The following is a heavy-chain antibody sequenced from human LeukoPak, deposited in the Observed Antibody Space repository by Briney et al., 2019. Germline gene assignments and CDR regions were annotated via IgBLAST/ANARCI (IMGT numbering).Heavy chain of an antibody. J-gene: IGHJ4*02. CDR3: ARDYDRSGYYIYLDY. CDR2: ISGSSSSI. CDR1: GFTFSSCS. Sequence: GGSLRLSCAASGFTFSSCSVNWVRQAPGKGLEWVSYISGSSSSIKYADSVKGRFTISRDNAKNSLYLQMNSLRAEDTAVYYCARDYDRSGYYIYLDYWGQGTLVTVSS. D-gene: IGHD3-22*01. V-gene: IGHV3-48*04.